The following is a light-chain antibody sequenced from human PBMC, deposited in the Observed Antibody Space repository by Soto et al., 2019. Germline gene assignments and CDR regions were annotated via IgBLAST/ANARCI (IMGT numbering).Light chain of an antibody. J-gene: IGLJ2*01. V-gene: IGLV1-40*01. Sequence: QSVLTQPPSVSGAPGRRVTISCAGSSSNIGAGYDVHWYQQLPGTAHKLLIYGNSNRPSGVPDRFSGSKSGTSASLAITGLQAEDEADYYCQSYDISLSGWVFGGGTKLTVL. CDR1: SSNIGAGYD. CDR3: QSYDISLSGWV. CDR2: GNS.